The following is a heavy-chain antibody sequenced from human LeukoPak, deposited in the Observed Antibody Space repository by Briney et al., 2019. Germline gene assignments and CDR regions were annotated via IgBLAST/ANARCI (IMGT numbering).Heavy chain of an antibody. CDR2: ISSSGSTI. CDR1: RFTFSDYY. D-gene: IGHD4-17*01. CDR3: ARDRTVTNPEQRYFQH. Sequence: GGSLRLSCAASRFTFSDYYMSWIRQAPGKGLEWVSYISSSGSTIYYADSVKGRFTISRDNAKNSLYLQMNSLRAEDTAVYYCARDRTVTNPEQRYFQHWGQGTLVTVSS. J-gene: IGHJ1*01. V-gene: IGHV3-11*01.